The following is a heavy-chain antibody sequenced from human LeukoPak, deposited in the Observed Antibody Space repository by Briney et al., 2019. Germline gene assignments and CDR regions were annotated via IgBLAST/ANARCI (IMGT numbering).Heavy chain of an antibody. V-gene: IGHV1-18*01. J-gene: IGHJ4*02. CDR1: GYAFTSYG. D-gene: IGHD3-22*01. CDR2: ISAYNGNT. Sequence: ASVKVSCKASGYAFTSYGISWVRQAPGQGLEWMGWISAYNGNTNYAQKLQGRVTMTTDTSTSTAYIELRSLRSDDTAVYYCARDFLTFSSGHAYWGQGTLVTVSS. CDR3: ARDFLTFSSGHAY.